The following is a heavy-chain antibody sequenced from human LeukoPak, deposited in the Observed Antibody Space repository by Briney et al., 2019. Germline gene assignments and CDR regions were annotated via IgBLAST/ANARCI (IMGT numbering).Heavy chain of an antibody. CDR1: GYTFTSYY. Sequence: ASVKVSCKASGYTFTSYYMHWVRQAPGQGLEWMGIINPSGGSTSYAQKFQGRVTMTRDTSTSTVYMEPSSLRSEDTAVYYCASSTIFGVVIIPYYYYGMDVWGQGTTVTVSS. J-gene: IGHJ6*02. CDR2: INPSGGST. D-gene: IGHD3-3*01. V-gene: IGHV1-46*01. CDR3: ASSTIFGVVIIPYYYYGMDV.